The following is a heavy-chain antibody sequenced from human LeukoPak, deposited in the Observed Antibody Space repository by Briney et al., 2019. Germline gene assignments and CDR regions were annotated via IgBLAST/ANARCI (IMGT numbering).Heavy chain of an antibody. Sequence: SETLSLTCTVSGGSISSYYWSWIRQPPGKGLEWIGDIYYSGSTNYNPSLKSRVTISVDTSKNQFSLKLSSVTAADTAVYYCARQSYYDSSGYYDSLYYYYMDVWGKGTTVTVSS. CDR1: GGSISSYY. CDR2: IYYSGST. CDR3: ARQSYYDSSGYYDSLYYYYMDV. J-gene: IGHJ6*03. V-gene: IGHV4-59*08. D-gene: IGHD3-22*01.